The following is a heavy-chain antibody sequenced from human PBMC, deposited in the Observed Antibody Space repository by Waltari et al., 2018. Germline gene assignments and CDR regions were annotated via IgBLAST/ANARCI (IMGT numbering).Heavy chain of an antibody. V-gene: IGHV4-39*01. Sequence: QESGPGLLKPSETLSLTCAVSGGSVTDTSYFWGWIRQAPGKGLEWLGNIDYDGNTNYNPSRKSRVSISVDTSQKQFSLKLTSVTATDTAVYYCARQGLYCRSSNCVGLDFSHWGQGTLVAVS. CDR1: GGSVTDTSYF. CDR2: IDYDGNT. D-gene: IGHD2-2*01. J-gene: IGHJ4*02. CDR3: ARQGLYCRSSNCVGLDFSH.